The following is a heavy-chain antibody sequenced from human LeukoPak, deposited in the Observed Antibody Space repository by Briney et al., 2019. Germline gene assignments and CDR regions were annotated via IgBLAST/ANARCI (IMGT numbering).Heavy chain of an antibody. CDR2: ICTSGST. Sequence: SQTLSLTCTVSGGSISSGSYYWSWLRQPAGKGLEWIGRICTSGSTNYNPSLKSRVTISVDTSKNQFSLKLSSVTAADTAVYYCAREGRGYSSLDWFDPWGQGTLVTVSS. V-gene: IGHV4-61*02. CDR3: AREGRGYSSLDWFDP. J-gene: IGHJ5*02. D-gene: IGHD6-19*01. CDR1: GGSISSGSYY.